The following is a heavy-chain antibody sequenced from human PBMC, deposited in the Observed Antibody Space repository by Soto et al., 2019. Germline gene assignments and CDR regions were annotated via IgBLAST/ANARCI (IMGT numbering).Heavy chain of an antibody. CDR2: IIPLFGTP. CDR1: GGIFSTYA. V-gene: IGHV1-69*01. Sequence: QVQLVQSGAEVKKPGSSVKVSCKASGGIFSTYAISWLRQAPGQGLEWMGGIIPLFGTPNYAQRFQGRVTITADESTSTAYMELSRLGSDDTAVYYCARDRDDYGSGNYYNRIDFWGQGTLVTVSS. J-gene: IGHJ4*02. D-gene: IGHD3-10*01. CDR3: ARDRDDYGSGNYYNRIDF.